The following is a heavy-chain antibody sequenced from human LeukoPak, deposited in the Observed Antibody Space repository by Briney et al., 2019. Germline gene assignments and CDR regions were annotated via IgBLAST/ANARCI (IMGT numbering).Heavy chain of an antibody. CDR3: ARRPYGDYVWGSYRLPGYYFDY. CDR1: GGSFSGYY. J-gene: IGHJ4*02. D-gene: IGHD3-16*02. V-gene: IGHV4-34*01. CDR2: INHSGST. Sequence: SETLSLTCAVYGGSFSGYYWSWIRQPPGKGLEWIGEINHSGSTNYNPSLKSRVTISVDTSKNQFSLKLSSVTAADTAVYYCARRPYGDYVWGSYRLPGYYFDYWGQGTLVTVSS.